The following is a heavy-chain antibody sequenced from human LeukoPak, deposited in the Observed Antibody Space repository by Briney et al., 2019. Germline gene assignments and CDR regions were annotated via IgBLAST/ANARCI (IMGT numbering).Heavy chain of an antibody. Sequence: PGGSLRLSCTVSGFTVSSNSMSWVRQAPGKGLEWVSFIYSDNTHYSDSVKGRFTISRDNSKNTLYLQMNSLRAEDTAVYYCAKAFGSRSGDYWGQGTLVTVSS. J-gene: IGHJ4*02. CDR1: GFTVSSNS. CDR2: IYSDNT. D-gene: IGHD1-26*01. V-gene: IGHV3-53*01. CDR3: AKAFGSRSGDY.